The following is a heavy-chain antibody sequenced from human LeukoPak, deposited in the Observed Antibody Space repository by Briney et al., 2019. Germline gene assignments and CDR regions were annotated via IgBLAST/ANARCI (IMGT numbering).Heavy chain of an antibody. D-gene: IGHD3-10*01. Sequence: GGTLRLSCAASGFTFSTYGMNWVRQAPGKGLEWVSGIGPSGDKTYYADSVKGRFTISRENSKNMVYLQMNSLRAEDTAVYYCARDLWFGEFDYWGQGNLVTVSS. CDR1: GFTFSTYG. CDR3: ARDLWFGEFDY. J-gene: IGHJ4*02. CDR2: IGPSGDKT. V-gene: IGHV3-23*01.